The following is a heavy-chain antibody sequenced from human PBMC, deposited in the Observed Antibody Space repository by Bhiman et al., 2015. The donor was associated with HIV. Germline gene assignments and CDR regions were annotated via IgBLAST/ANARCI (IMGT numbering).Heavy chain of an antibody. J-gene: IGHJ4*02. D-gene: IGHD4-17*01. V-gene: IGHV3-21*03. CDR1: GFTFSSYY. Sequence: EVQLVESGGGLVKPGGSQRLSCTASGFTFSSYYMNWVRQAPGKGLEWVSCISSRGSYIYYADSVKGRFTISRDNAKNSLYLQMNSLRAEDTAVYYCARDPTTVTTAEYEYYFDYWGQGTLVTVSS. CDR2: ISSRGSYI. CDR3: ARDPTTVTTAEYEYYFDY.